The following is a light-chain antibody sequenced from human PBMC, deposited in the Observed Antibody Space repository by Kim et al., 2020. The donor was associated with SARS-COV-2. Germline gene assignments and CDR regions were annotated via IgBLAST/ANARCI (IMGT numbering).Light chain of an antibody. J-gene: IGLJ1*01. CDR2: DVS. CDR1: SSDVGGYNY. CDR3: SSYTSSSTNV. V-gene: IGLV2-14*01. Sequence: QSALTQPASVSGSPGQSITISCTGTSSDVGGYNYVSWYQQHPGKAPKLMIYDVSTRPSGVSNRFSGSKSGNTASLTISGLQTEDEADYYCSSYTSSSTNVFGTGTRSPS.